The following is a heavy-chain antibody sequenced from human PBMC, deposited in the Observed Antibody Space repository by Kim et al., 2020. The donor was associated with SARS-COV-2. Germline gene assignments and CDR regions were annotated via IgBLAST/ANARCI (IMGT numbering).Heavy chain of an antibody. D-gene: IGHD5-12*01. J-gene: IGHJ4*02. V-gene: IGHV4-39*01. CDR2: MYYSGST. Sequence: SETLSLTCTVSGVSMSRSSYYWGWIRQPPGKGLEWIGSMYYSGSTYYNPSLKSRVTISGDTSKNQFSLKMTSVTAADTAVYYCARRYSARPDYWGQGTLVTVSS. CDR1: GVSMSRSSYY. CDR3: ARRYSARPDY.